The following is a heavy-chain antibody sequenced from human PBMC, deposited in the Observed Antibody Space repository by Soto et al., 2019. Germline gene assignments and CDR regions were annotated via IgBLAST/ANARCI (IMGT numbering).Heavy chain of an antibody. CDR3: ARGGCSGGSCYYDYYMDV. CDR2: MNPNSGNT. Sequence: ASVKVSCKASGYTFTSYDINWVRQATGQGLEWMGWMNPNSGNTGYAQKFQGRVTMTRNTSISTAYMELSSLRSEDTAVYYCARGGCSGGSCYYDYYMDVWSKGTTVTVSS. J-gene: IGHJ6*03. V-gene: IGHV1-8*01. D-gene: IGHD2-15*01. CDR1: GYTFTSYD.